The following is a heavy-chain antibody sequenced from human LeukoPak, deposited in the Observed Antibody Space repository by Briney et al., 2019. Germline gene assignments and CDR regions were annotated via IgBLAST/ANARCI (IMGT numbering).Heavy chain of an antibody. CDR1: GGSFSDYS. CDR2: INHSGRT. V-gene: IGHV4-34*01. CDR3: ARGLRFVRHFDLLLPHFDF. D-gene: IGHD3-9*01. J-gene: IGHJ4*02. Sequence: SETLSLTRAVYGGSFSDYSWSRIRQSPGKGLEWIGEINHSGRTYYNPSLKSRLTISVDTSNNQFSLKLTSVTAADTAVYYCARGLRFVRHFDLLLPHFDFWGQGTLVTVSS.